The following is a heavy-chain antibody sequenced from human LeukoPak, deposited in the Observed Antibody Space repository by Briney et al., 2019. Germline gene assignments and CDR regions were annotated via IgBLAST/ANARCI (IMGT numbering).Heavy chain of an antibody. V-gene: IGHV4-59*01. CDR2: IYYSGST. D-gene: IGHD6-19*01. CDR1: GGSISSYY. J-gene: IGHJ4*02. CDR3: ARSSIAVAGFDY. Sequence: SETLSLTCTVSGGSISSYYWSWIRQPPGKGLEWIGYIYYSGSTNYNPSLKSRVTISVDTSKNQFSLKLSSVTAADTAVYYCARSSIAVAGFDYWGQGTLVTVSS.